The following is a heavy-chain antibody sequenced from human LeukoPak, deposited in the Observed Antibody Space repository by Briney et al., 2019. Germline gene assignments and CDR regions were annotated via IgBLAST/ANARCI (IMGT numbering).Heavy chain of an antibody. Sequence: SETLSLTCTVSGGSISSGSYYWSWIRQPAGKGLEWIGRIYTSGSTNYNPSLKSRVTISVDTSKNQFSLKLSSVTAADTAVYYCARDCSSTSCSRAAFDIWGQGTMVTVSS. CDR1: GGSISSGSYY. CDR3: ARDCSSTSCSRAAFDI. V-gene: IGHV4-61*02. D-gene: IGHD2-2*01. J-gene: IGHJ3*02. CDR2: IYTSGST.